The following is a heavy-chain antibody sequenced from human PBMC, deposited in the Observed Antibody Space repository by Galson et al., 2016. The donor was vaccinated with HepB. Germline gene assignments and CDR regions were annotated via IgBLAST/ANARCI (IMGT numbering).Heavy chain of an antibody. CDR1: AASFIHW. J-gene: IGHJ4*02. D-gene: IGHD3-10*01. Sequence: QSGAEVKKPGESLKISCTGSAASFIHWIGWVRQPPGKGLEYMAIVNPADSNTPSYSPSFQGQVTISGDMSVTTVYLHWSRLKPSDTATYYCATVSYGGCLSWGQGTLVTVSS. CDR3: ATVSYGGCLS. V-gene: IGHV5-51*01. CDR2: VNPADSNT.